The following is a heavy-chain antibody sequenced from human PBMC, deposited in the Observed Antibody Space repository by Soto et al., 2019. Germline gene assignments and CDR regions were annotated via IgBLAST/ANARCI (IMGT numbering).Heavy chain of an antibody. J-gene: IGHJ4*02. V-gene: IGHV3-33*01. CDR1: GFTFSSYG. D-gene: IGHD2-2*01. CDR2: IWYDGSNK. Sequence: QVQLVESGGGVVQPGRSLRLSCAASGFTFSSYGMHWVRQAPGKGLEWVAVIWYDGSNKYYADSVKGRFTISRDNSKNTLYLQMNSLRAEDTAVCYCARAQEYCSSTSCTYYFDYWGQGTLVTVSS. CDR3: ARAQEYCSSTSCTYYFDY.